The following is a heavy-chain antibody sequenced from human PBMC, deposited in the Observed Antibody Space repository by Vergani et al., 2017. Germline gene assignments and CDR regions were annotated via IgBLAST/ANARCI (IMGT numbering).Heavy chain of an antibody. CDR1: GFTFSHYS. D-gene: IGHD6-19*01. J-gene: IGHJ5*01. Sequence: EVQLVESGGGLVQPGGSLRLSCVASGFTFSHYSMNWVRQAPGKGLEWVSSISGNNDDVYYADSVKGRFTISRDNAKNSLYLDMSSLRAEDTAVYYCARDRSSGRNWFDPWGQGTLVTVSS. CDR3: ARDRSSGRNWFDP. V-gene: IGHV3-21*01. CDR2: ISGNNDDV.